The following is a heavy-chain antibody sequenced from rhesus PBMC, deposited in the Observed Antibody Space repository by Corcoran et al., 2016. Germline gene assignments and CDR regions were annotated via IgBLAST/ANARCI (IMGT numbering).Heavy chain of an antibody. J-gene: IGHJ4*01. CDR2: IYLDDSK. CDR3: ARVTDIAAARYFDY. D-gene: IGHD6-31*01. CDR1: GFSISTSGTG. V-gene: IGHV2-95*01. Sequence: QVTLKESGPALVKPTQTLTLTCTFSGFSISTSGTGVGWIRQPPGKALEWLGSIYLDDSKYYSTSLKNRFTISKDTSKNQVVLTMTNMDPVDTATYYCARVTDIAAARYFDYWGQGV.